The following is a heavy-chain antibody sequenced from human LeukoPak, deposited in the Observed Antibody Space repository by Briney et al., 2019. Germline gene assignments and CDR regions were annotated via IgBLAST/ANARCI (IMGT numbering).Heavy chain of an antibody. Sequence: GGSLRLSCAASGFTFSSYGMHWVRQAPGKGLEWVAIIWDDGSNKYYADSVRGRFTISRDNSKNTMYLQMNSLRAEDTAVYYCARAIYYGSGYYYYGMDVWGQGTTVTVSS. D-gene: IGHD3-10*01. J-gene: IGHJ6*02. V-gene: IGHV3-33*08. CDR3: ARAIYYGSGYYYYGMDV. CDR1: GFTFSSYG. CDR2: IWDDGSNK.